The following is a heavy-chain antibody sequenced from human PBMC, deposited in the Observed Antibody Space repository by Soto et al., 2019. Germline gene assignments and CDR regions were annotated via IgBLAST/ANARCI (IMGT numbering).Heavy chain of an antibody. Sequence: EVQLVESGGGLVIPGGSLRLSCAASGVTFSNVWVTWVRQAPGRGLEWVGRITSNAYGGTIDYAAPVKGRFTISRDDSRNTVSLQMNSLKPEDTAVYHCTTGLRWFGEFWGQGSRVTVSS. J-gene: IGHJ4*02. CDR2: ITSNAYGGTI. D-gene: IGHD3-10*01. CDR3: TTGLRWFGEF. V-gene: IGHV3-15*01. CDR1: GVTFSNVW.